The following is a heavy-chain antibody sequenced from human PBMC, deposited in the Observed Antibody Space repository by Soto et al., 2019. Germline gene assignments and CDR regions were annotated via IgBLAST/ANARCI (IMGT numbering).Heavy chain of an antibody. CDR1: GFTFSSYS. V-gene: IGHV3-21*01. CDR3: ARSPDDLLWFGELLPFDY. J-gene: IGHJ4*02. Sequence: GSLRLSCAASGFTFSSYSMNWVRQAPGKGLEWVSSISSSSSYIYYADSVKGRFTISRDNAKNSLYLQMNSLRAEDTAVYYCARSPDDLLWFGELLPFDYWGQGTLVTVSS. CDR2: ISSSSSYI. D-gene: IGHD3-10*01.